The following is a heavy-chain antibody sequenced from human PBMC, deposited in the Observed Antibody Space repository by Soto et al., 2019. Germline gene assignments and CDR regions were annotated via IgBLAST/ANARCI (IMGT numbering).Heavy chain of an antibody. V-gene: IGHV1-2*02. CDR3: ARDLPSGIAVAGP. CDR2: INPNSGGT. CDR1: GCTFTGYY. J-gene: IGHJ5*02. D-gene: IGHD6-19*01. Sequence: ASVKVSCKASGCTFTGYYMHWVRQAPGQGLEWMGWINPNSGGTNYAQKFQGRVTMTRDTSISTAYMELSRLRSDDTAVYYCARDLPSGIAVAGPWGQGTLVTVSS.